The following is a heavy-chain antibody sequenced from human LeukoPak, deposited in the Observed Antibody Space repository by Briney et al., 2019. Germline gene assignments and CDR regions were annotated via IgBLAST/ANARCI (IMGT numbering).Heavy chain of an antibody. J-gene: IGHJ4*02. Sequence: GGSLRLSCAASGFTFDSCAMSWVRQAPGKRLEWVSSISSSGGSTYYADSVKGRFTISRDNSKNTLYLQVNSLRAEDTAVYYCAKSLAAARDYWGQGTLVTVSS. CDR1: GFTFDSCA. V-gene: IGHV3-23*01. D-gene: IGHD6-13*01. CDR2: ISSSGGST. CDR3: AKSLAAARDY.